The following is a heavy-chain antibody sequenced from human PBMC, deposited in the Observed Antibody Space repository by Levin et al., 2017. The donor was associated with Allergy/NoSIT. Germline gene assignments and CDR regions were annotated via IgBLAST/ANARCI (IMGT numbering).Heavy chain of an antibody. V-gene: IGHV3-48*02. CDR3: ARDQDVFCSGGSCYSLVSFRRGKPNWFDP. CDR2: ISSSSSTI. Sequence: PGGSLRLSCAASGFTFSSYSMNWVRQAPGKGLEWVSYISSSSSTIYYADSVKGRFTISRDNAKNSLYLQMNSLRDEDTAVYYCARDQDVFCSGGSCYSLVSFRRGKPNWFDPWGQGTLVTVSS. CDR1: GFTFSSYS. J-gene: IGHJ5*02. D-gene: IGHD2-15*01.